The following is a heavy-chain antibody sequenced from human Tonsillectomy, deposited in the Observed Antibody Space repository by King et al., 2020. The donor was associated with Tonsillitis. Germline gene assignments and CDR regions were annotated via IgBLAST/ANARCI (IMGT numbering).Heavy chain of an antibody. CDR2: ISYNGDVK. D-gene: IGHD4-17*01. J-gene: IGHJ4*02. Sequence: VQLVESGGGVVQPGRSLRLSCAASGFSFSDFGMHWVRQAPGKGLEWVALISYNGDVKYYTDSVKGRFTISRDNSKNTLFLQMDRLRIDDTAVYSCAKERRWGDFGDFAPASAADFWGRGTLVAVSS. CDR3: AKERRWGDFGDFAPASAADF. V-gene: IGHV3-33*05. CDR1: GFSFSDFG.